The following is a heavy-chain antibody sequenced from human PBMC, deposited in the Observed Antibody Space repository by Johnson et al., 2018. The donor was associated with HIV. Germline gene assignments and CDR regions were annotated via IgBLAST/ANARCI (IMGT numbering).Heavy chain of an antibody. CDR3: ARDGESQQLPLGDAFDI. CDR1: GFSVNTNY. V-gene: IGHV3-66*01. D-gene: IGHD6-13*01. J-gene: IGHJ3*02. Sequence: VQVVESGGGLVQPGGSLRLSCGASGFSVNTNYMNWVRQAPGKGLEWVSVIYSGGSTYYADSVKGRFTISRDNSKNTLYLQMNSLRAEDTAVYYCARDGESQQLPLGDAFDIWGQGTMVTVSS. CDR2: IYSGGST.